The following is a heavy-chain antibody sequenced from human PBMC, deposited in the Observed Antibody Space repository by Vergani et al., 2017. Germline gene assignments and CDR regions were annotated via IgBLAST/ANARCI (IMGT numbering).Heavy chain of an antibody. D-gene: IGHD2-2*01. CDR2: ISNNGGST. CDR3: ARRYCSSTSCYYFDY. CDR1: GFTFSSYA. J-gene: IGHJ4*02. V-gene: IGHV3-64*07. Sequence: EVQLVESGGGLVQPGGSLRLSCAASGFTFSSYAMQWVRQAPGKGLEYVSGISNNGGSTYYADSVKGRFTISRDNSKNTLYLQMGSLRAEDMAVYYCARRYCSSTSCYYFDYWGQGTLVTVSS.